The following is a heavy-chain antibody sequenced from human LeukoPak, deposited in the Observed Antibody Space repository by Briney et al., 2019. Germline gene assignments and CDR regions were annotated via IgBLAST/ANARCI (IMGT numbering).Heavy chain of an antibody. V-gene: IGHV3-30*18. D-gene: IGHD1-26*01. J-gene: IGHJ4*02. CDR1: GFTLSSYG. CDR2: ISYEGSNK. CDR3: AKDRGGWELDY. Sequence: GGSLRLSCAASGFTLSSYGMHWVRQAPGKGLEWVAVISYEGSNKYYADSVKGRFTISRDNSKNTLYLQMISLRAEDTAVYYCAKDRGGWELDYWGQGTLVTVSS.